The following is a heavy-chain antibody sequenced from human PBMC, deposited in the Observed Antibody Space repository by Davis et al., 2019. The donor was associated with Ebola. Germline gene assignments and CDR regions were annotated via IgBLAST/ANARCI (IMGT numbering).Heavy chain of an antibody. Sequence: GESLRLSCAASGFTFSSYAMSWVRQAPGKGLEWVSAIITGGSTYYADSVKGRFTISRDSSKTTLYLQMNSLRAEDTALYYCAKSYGVTSGYFDLWGQGTQVTVSS. V-gene: IGHV3-23*01. CDR1: GFTFSSYA. CDR3: AKSYGVTSGYFDL. D-gene: IGHD3-16*01. J-gene: IGHJ4*02. CDR2: IITGGST.